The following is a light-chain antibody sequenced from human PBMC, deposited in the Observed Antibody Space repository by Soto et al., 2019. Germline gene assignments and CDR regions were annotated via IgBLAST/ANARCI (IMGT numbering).Light chain of an antibody. CDR3: QQYNNWHWT. CDR2: GAS. V-gene: IGKV3-15*01. CDR1: QSVSSN. Sequence: EIVMTQSPATLSVSPGERATLSCRASQSVSSNLAWYQQKPGPASRLLIYGASTSATGIPGRFSGSGSGTEFTLTISSLQSEDFAVYYCQQYNNWHWTFGQGTKVDIK. J-gene: IGKJ1*01.